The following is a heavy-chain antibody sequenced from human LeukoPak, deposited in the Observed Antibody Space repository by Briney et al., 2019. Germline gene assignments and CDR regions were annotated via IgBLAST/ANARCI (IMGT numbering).Heavy chain of an antibody. D-gene: IGHD2-2*01. CDR1: GGTFSSYT. Sequence: VASVKVSCKASGGTFSSYTISWVRQAPGQGLDWMGRIIPILGIANYAQKFQGRVTITADKSTSTAYMELSSLRSEDTAVYYCAIFIVVVPAATLGVDYWGQGTLVTVSS. CDR2: IIPILGIA. CDR3: AIFIVVVPAATLGVDY. V-gene: IGHV1-69*02. J-gene: IGHJ4*02.